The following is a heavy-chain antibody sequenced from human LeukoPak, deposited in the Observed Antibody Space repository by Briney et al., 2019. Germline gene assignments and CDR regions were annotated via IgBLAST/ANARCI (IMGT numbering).Heavy chain of an antibody. J-gene: IGHJ6*03. D-gene: IGHD1-14*01. CDR2: ISYSGAT. CDR3: ARDGFYYHYYMDV. V-gene: IGHV4-39*07. Sequence: SETLSLTCTLSGGTVTSSTYFWGWISQPPGKGLEWIGSISYSGATYYNPSLKSRVSMSVHTSKNQFSLKLSSVTAADTAVYYCARDGFYYHYYMDVWGEGTTVTVSS. CDR1: GGTVTSSTYF.